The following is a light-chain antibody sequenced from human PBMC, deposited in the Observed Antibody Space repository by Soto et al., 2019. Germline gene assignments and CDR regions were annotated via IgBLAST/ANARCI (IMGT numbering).Light chain of an antibody. CDR2: KNN. CDR1: SSNIGSNY. V-gene: IGLV1-47*01. CDR3: AVWDDSLSGREV. Sequence: QLVLTQPPSASGTPGQRVTISCSGSSSNIGSNYVYWYQQVPGTTPKLLIYKNNQRPSGVPDRFSGSKSGTSASLAISGLRSDDEADYYCAVWDDSLSGREVFGGGTKLTVL. J-gene: IGLJ2*01.